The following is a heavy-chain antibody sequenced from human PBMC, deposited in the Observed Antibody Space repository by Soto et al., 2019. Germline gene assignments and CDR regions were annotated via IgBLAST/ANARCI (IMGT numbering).Heavy chain of an antibody. J-gene: IGHJ4*02. V-gene: IGHV1-69*01. CDR2: IIPIFGTA. CDR1: GGTFSSYA. D-gene: IGHD4-4*01. Sequence: QVQLVQSGAEVKKPGSSVKVSCKASGGTFSSYAISWVRQAPGQGLEWMGGIIPIFGTANYAQKFQGRVTITADESTSTAYMELSSLRSEDTXXXXXXXXXLGYSNSQFDXWGQGTL. CDR3: XXXXLGYSNSQFDX.